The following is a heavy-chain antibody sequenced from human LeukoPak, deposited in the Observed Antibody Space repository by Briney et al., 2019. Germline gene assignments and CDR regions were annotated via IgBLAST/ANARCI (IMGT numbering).Heavy chain of an antibody. CDR3: AKSDSGSYLGLFDY. CDR1: GFTFDDYA. J-gene: IGHJ4*02. D-gene: IGHD1-26*01. Sequence: SLRLSCAASGFTFDDYAMHWVRQAPGKGLEWVSGISWNSGSIGYADSVKGRFTISRDNAKNSLYLQMNSLRAEDTALYYCAKSDSGSYLGLFDYWGQGTLDTVSS. CDR2: ISWNSGSI. V-gene: IGHV3-9*01.